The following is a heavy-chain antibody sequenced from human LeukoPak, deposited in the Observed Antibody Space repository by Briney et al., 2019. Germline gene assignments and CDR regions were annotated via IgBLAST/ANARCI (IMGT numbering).Heavy chain of an antibody. J-gene: IGHJ3*02. CDR2: IYYSGSN. CDR1: GDSISSYY. Sequence: SETLSLTCTVSGDSISSYYWSWIRQPPGKGLEWIGYIYYSGSNNYNPSFKSRVTISVDTSKNQFSLKLSSVTAADTAVYYCARVNYYDSTGYYVGAFDIWGQGTMVTASS. D-gene: IGHD3-22*01. CDR3: ARVNYYDSTGYYVGAFDI. V-gene: IGHV4-59*01.